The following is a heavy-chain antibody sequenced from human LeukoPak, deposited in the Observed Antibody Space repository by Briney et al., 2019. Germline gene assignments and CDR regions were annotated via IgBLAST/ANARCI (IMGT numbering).Heavy chain of an antibody. CDR3: AKTGYGSPYYFDY. V-gene: IGHV3-43*01. Sequence: GGSLRLSCAASGFTFDDYTMHWVRQAPGKGLEWVSLISWDGGSTYYADSVKGRFTISRDNSKNSLYLQMNSLRTEDTALYYCAKTGYGSPYYFDYWGQGTLVTGSS. CDR2: ISWDGGST. CDR1: GFTFDDYT. D-gene: IGHD3-10*01. J-gene: IGHJ4*02.